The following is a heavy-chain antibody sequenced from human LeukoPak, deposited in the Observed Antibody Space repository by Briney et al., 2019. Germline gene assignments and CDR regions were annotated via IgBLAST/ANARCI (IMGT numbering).Heavy chain of an antibody. J-gene: IGHJ5*02. CDR3: ARDSPTTVTPPGWFDP. V-gene: IGHV4-34*01. D-gene: IGHD4-17*01. Sequence: PSETLSLTCAVYGGSFSGYYWSWIRQPPGKGLEWIGEISHSGSTNYNPSLKSRVTISVDTSKNQFSLKLSSVTAADTAVYYCARDSPTTVTPPGWFDPWGQGTLVTVSS. CDR2: ISHSGST. CDR1: GGSFSGYY.